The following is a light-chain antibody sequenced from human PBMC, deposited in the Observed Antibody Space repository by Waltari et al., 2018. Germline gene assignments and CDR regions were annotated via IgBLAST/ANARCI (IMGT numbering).Light chain of an antibody. V-gene: IGLV1-40*01. CDR2: GNS. CDR3: QSYDSSLSGSGV. CDR1: SSNIGAGYD. Sequence: QSVLTQPPSVSGAPGQRVTISCTGSSSNIGAGYDGPWYQQLPGTAPKLLIYGNSNRPSGVPDRFSGSKSGTSASLAITGLQAEDEADYYCQSYDSSLSGSGVFGGGTKLTVL. J-gene: IGLJ2*01.